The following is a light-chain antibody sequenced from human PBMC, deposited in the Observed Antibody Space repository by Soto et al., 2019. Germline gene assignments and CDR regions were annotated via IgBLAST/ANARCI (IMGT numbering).Light chain of an antibody. V-gene: IGKV1-6*02. CDR2: DAS. Sequence: AIQMTQSPSSQSASVGDRVTITCRASQAISNDLGWYQQKPGKAPKLLIYDASSLQSGVPSRFSGSGSGTDFTLTISSLQAEDFATYYCLHDYNYPPTFGQGTRLEIK. CDR3: LHDYNYPPT. CDR1: QAISND. J-gene: IGKJ5*01.